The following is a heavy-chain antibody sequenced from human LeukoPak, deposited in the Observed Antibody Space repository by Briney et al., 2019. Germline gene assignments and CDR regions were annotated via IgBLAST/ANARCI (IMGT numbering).Heavy chain of an antibody. Sequence: GGSLRLSCAASGFTVSRSHMSWVRQAPGKGPEWVSVIYSDGDTHYGDSVKGRFTISRDNSKNTLYLQMNSLRAEDTAVYYCAKGPSSGYYYDSSGYSYYFDYWGQGTLVTVSS. D-gene: IGHD3-22*01. CDR2: IYSDGDT. J-gene: IGHJ4*02. CDR1: GFTVSRSH. V-gene: IGHV3-53*01. CDR3: AKGPSSGYYYDSSGYSYYFDY.